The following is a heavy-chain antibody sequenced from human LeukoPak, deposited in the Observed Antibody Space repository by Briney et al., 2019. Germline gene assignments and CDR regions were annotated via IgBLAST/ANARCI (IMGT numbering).Heavy chain of an antibody. CDR1: GFTFSGYP. V-gene: IGHV3-30-3*01. J-gene: IGHJ4*02. D-gene: IGHD4-17*01. CDR2: ISYDGSNK. Sequence: GGSLRLSCAASGFTFSGYPIHWVRQAPGKGLEWVAVISYDGSNKYYADSVKGRFTISRDNSKNTLYLQMNSLRAEDTAVYYCAHGDYGVGYWGQGTLVTVSS. CDR3: AHGDYGVGY.